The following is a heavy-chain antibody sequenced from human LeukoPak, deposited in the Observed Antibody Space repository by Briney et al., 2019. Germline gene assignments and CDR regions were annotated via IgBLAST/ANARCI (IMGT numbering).Heavy chain of an antibody. CDR1: GYTLTELS. CDR2: FDPEDGET. CDR3: ATVVRSGSYPDY. J-gene: IGHJ4*02. D-gene: IGHD3-10*01. V-gene: IGHV1-24*01. Sequence: ASVKVSCKVSGYTLTELSMHWVRQAPGKGLEWMGGFDPEDGETIYAQKFQGRVTMTEGTSTDTAYMELSSLRSEDTAVYYCATVVRSGSYPDYWGQGTLVTVSS.